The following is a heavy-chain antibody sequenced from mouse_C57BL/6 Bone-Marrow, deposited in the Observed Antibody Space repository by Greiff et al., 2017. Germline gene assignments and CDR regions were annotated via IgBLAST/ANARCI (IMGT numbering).Heavy chain of an antibody. Sequence: VQLQQSGPELVKPGASVKISCKASGYTFTDYYMNWVKQSHGKSLEWIGDINPNNGGTSYNQKFKGKATLTVDKSSSTAYMELRSLTSEDSAVYYCARRRGGWGFAYWGQGTLVTVSA. CDR2: INPNNGGT. D-gene: IGHD1-1*02. J-gene: IGHJ3*01. V-gene: IGHV1-26*01. CDR1: GYTFTDYY. CDR3: ARRRGGWGFAY.